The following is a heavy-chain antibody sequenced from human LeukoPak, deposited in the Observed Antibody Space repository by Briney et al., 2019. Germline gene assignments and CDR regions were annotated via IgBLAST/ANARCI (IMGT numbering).Heavy chain of an antibody. Sequence: GESLRLSCAASGFTFSSYSMNWVRQAPGKGREWVSSISSSSSYIYYADSVKGRFTISRDNAKNSLYLQMNSLRAEDTAVYYCARVLGYYDFWSGYPPPFDYWGQGTLVTVSS. CDR2: ISSSSSYI. CDR1: GFTFSSYS. D-gene: IGHD3-3*01. CDR3: ARVLGYYDFWSGYPPPFDY. V-gene: IGHV3-21*01. J-gene: IGHJ4*02.